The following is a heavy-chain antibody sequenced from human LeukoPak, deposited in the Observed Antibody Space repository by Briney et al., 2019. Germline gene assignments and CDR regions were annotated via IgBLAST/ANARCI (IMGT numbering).Heavy chain of an antibody. J-gene: IGHJ4*02. V-gene: IGHV3-21*01. D-gene: IGHD3-9*01. CDR3: ARDPRTYYDILTGYPGPYYFDY. CDR1: GFTFSSYS. Sequence: GGSLRLSCAASGFTFSSYSMNWVRQAPGKGLEWVSSISSSSSYIYYADSVKGRFTISRDNAKNSLYPQMNSLRAEDTAVYYCARDPRTYYDILTGYPGPYYFDYWGQGTLVTVSS. CDR2: ISSSSSYI.